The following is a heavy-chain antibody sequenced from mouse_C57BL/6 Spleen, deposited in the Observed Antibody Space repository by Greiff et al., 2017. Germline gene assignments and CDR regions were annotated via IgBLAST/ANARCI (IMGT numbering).Heavy chain of an antibody. Sequence: VQLQQSVAELVRPGASVKLSCTASGFNIKNTYMHWVKQRPEQGLEWIGRIDPANGNTKYAPKFQGKATITADTSSNTAYRQTSSLTSVDPAIYYCARPFYDYEDYAMDYWGQGTSVTVSS. J-gene: IGHJ4*01. CDR1: GFNIKNTY. D-gene: IGHD2-4*01. V-gene: IGHV14-3*01. CDR3: ARPFYDYEDYAMDY. CDR2: IDPANGNT.